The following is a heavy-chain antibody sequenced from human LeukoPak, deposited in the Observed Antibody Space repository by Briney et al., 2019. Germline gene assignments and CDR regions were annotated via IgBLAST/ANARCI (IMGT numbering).Heavy chain of an antibody. V-gene: IGHV4-59*01. J-gene: IGHJ5*02. CDR2: IYYSGST. CDR3: ARDPSGYNWFDP. D-gene: IGHD6-25*01. CDR1: GGSISSYY. Sequence: SETLSLTCTVSGGSISSYYWSWIRQPPGKGLEWIGYIYYSGSTNYNPSLKSRVTISVDTSKNQFSLKLSSVTAADTAVYYCARDPSGYNWFDPWGQGTLVTVSS.